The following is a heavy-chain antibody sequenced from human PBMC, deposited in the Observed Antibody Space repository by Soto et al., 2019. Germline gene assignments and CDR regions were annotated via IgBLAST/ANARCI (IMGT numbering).Heavy chain of an antibody. Sequence: QVTLKESGPVLVKPTETLTLTCTVSGFSLTNTRMGVSWIRQPPGKALEWLAHIFSNDEKSYSTSLKSRLTIYKDTSKSQVVLTMTHMDPVDTATYCCARMWYRWEHYYYYGMDVWGQGTTVTVSS. CDR3: ARMWYRWEHYYYYGMDV. J-gene: IGHJ6*02. D-gene: IGHD1-26*01. CDR2: IFSNDEK. V-gene: IGHV2-26*01. CDR1: GFSLTNTRMG.